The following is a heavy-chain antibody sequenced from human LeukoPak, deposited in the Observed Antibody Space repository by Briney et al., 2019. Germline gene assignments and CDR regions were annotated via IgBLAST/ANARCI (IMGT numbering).Heavy chain of an antibody. V-gene: IGHV3-30*02. CDR1: GLAFKIYG. CDR2: LRKDGTYS. J-gene: IGHJ4*02. D-gene: IGHD1-26*01. Sequence: GGSLRLSCAASGLAFKIYGKLCARQTPDKGLEWVAYLRKDGTYSNYADSVRGRFTISRDNSKNTLDLQMSSLRVEDTAVYYCASGGATRGTLDYWGQGTLVTVSS. CDR3: ASGGATRGTLDY.